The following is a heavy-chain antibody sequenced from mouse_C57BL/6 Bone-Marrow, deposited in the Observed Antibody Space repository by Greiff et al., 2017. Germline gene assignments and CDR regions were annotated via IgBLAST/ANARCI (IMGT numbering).Heavy chain of an antibody. V-gene: IGHV5-4*01. D-gene: IGHD1-1*01. CDR1: GFTFSSYA. Sequence: EVKVVESGGGLVKPGGSLKLSCAASGFTFSSYAMSWVRQTPEKRLEWVATISDGGSYTYYPDNVKGRFTISRDNAKNNLYLQMSHLKSEDTAMYYCARDSGPNYYGSGYFDYWGQGTTLTVSS. J-gene: IGHJ2*01. CDR2: ISDGGSYT. CDR3: ARDSGPNYYGSGYFDY.